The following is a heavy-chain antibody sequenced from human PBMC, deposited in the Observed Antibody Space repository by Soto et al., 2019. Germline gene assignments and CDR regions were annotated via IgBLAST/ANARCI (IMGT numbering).Heavy chain of an antibody. CDR2: INAGNGNT. CDR3: ARGKIVVVVADYGMDV. J-gene: IGHJ6*02. V-gene: IGHV1-3*01. D-gene: IGHD2-15*01. Sequence: ASVKVSCKASGYTFTGYAMHWVRQAPGQRLEWMGWINAGNGNTKYSQKFQGRVTITRDTSASTAYMELSSLRSEDTAVYYCARGKIVVVVADYGMDVWGQGTTVTVSS. CDR1: GYTFTGYA.